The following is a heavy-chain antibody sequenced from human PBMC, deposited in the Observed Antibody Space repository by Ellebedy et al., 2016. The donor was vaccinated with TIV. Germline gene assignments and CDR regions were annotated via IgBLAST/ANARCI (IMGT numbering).Heavy chain of an antibody. Sequence: SETLSLTCTVSGGSISSYFWSWIRQPPGKGLEWIGYIDYSGNTNYNPSLKSRVIMSRDTSKDQFSLKLTSVTAADTAVYYCARHGPQWFDAFDVWGQGTMVTVSS. CDR2: IDYSGNT. J-gene: IGHJ3*01. V-gene: IGHV4-59*08. CDR3: ARHGPQWFDAFDV. CDR1: GGSISSYF. D-gene: IGHD3-22*01.